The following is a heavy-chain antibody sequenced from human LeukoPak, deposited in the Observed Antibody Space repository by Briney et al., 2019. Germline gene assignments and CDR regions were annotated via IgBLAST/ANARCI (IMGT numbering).Heavy chain of an antibody. V-gene: IGHV3-23*01. CDR3: AKSVDSRGYWFERGADF. J-gene: IGHJ4*02. CDR1: GFTFSSYA. CDR2: VSGHGTSS. D-gene: IGHD3-22*01. Sequence: PGGSLRLSCAASGFTFSSYAITWVRQAPGEGLEWVSIVSGHGTSSYYPDSVKGRFTVSRDNSKNAVFLQMSSLGAEDSAQYYCAKSVDSRGYWFERGADFWGQGTVVTVSS.